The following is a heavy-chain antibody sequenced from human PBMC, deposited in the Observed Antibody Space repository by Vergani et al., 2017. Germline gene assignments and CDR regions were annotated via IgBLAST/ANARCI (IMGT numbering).Heavy chain of an antibody. D-gene: IGHD4-23*01. J-gene: IGHJ6*02. V-gene: IGHV4-34*01. CDR3: ARDSSMRHDHNSTDYYYGMDV. CDR2: INHSGST. CDR1: GGSFSGYY. Sequence: QEQLQQWGAGLLKPSETLSLTCAVYGGSFSGYYWSWIRQLPGKGLEWIGEINHSGSTNSNPSLKSRVPISVDTSKNQFSLKLSSVTAADTAVYYCARDSSMRHDHNSTDYYYGMDVWGQGSTVTVSS.